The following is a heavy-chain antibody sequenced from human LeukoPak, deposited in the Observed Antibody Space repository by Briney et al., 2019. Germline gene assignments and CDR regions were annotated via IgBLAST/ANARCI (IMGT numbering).Heavy chain of an antibody. CDR3: ARGPEYGGTIDY. CDR2: INPNSDAT. Sequence: ASVKVSCRASGYTFIGHYIHWVRQAPGQGLEWMGWINPNSDATKYSQKFQGRVTMTRDTSISTTYMDLTRLTSDDTAVYYCARGPEYGGTIDYWGQGTLVTVSS. CDR1: GYTFIGHY. J-gene: IGHJ4*02. V-gene: IGHV1-2*02. D-gene: IGHD4-23*01.